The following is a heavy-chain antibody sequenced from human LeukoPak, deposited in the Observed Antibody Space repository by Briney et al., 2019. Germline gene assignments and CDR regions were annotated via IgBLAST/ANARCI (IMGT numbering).Heavy chain of an antibody. D-gene: IGHD6-19*01. Sequence: ASVKVSCKVSGYTRTELSMHWVRQAPGKGLEWMGGFDPEDGETIYAQKFQGRVTMTEDTSTDTAYMELSSLRSEDTAVYYCATMDGIAVAGEVYFDYWGQGTLVTVSS. CDR1: GYTRTELS. CDR2: FDPEDGET. J-gene: IGHJ4*02. CDR3: ATMDGIAVAGEVYFDY. V-gene: IGHV1-24*01.